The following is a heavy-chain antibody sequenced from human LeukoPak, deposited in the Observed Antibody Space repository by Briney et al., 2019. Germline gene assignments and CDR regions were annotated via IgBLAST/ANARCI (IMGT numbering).Heavy chain of an antibody. V-gene: IGHV2-70*11. J-gene: IGHJ4*02. Sequence: SGPTLVNPTQTPTLTCTFSGFSLSTSGMCVSWIRQPPGKALEWLARIDWDDDKYYSTSLKTRLTISKDTSKNQVVLTMTNMDPVDTATYYCARLKRVYGSYYFDYWGQGTLVTVSS. CDR2: IDWDDDK. CDR1: GFSLSTSGMC. CDR3: ARLKRVYGSYYFDY. D-gene: IGHD1-26*01.